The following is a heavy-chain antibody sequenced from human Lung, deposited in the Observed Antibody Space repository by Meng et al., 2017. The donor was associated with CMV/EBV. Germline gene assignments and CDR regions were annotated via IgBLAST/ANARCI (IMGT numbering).Heavy chain of an antibody. J-gene: IGHJ6*02. V-gene: IGHV4-39*07. CDR3: AREGTMVRGVYYYYYGMDV. D-gene: IGHD3-10*01. CDR2: IYYSGST. CDR1: GGSISSSSYY. Sequence: SXTLSLXCTVSGGSISSSSYYWGWIRQPPGRGLEWIGTIYYSGSTYYNPSLKSRVTISLDTSQNQFSLKLSSVTAADTAVYYCAREGTMVRGVYYYYYGMDVWXQGTXVTVAS.